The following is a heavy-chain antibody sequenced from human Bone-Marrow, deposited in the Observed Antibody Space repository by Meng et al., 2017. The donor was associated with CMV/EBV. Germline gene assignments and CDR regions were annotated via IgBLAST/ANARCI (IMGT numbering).Heavy chain of an antibody. J-gene: IGHJ4*02. D-gene: IGHD6-13*01. CDR3: AGTPIAAAGLFDY. Sequence: VPQQEAGPGLVEPSQTLALTCMVSGGSISSGDYYWSWIRQPPGKGLEWIGYIYYSGSTYYNPSLKSRVTISVDTSKNQFSLKLSSVTAADTAVYYCAGTPIAAAGLFDYWGQGTLVTVSS. V-gene: IGHV4-30-4*08. CDR2: IYYSGST. CDR1: GGSISSGDYY.